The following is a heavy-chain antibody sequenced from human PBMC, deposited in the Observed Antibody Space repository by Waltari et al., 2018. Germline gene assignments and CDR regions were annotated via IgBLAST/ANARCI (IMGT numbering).Heavy chain of an antibody. V-gene: IGHV3-74*01. CDR3: TRGGVGYGNFEY. J-gene: IGHJ4*02. D-gene: IGHD5-12*01. CDR2: IYTGASDT. CDR1: GFAFSSYW. Sequence: EVQLVESGGDLVQPGGSLSLSCAASGFAFSSYWMHWVRQTPGKGLVWGSRIYTGASDTYYADSVKGRFTISRDNAKNTLYLQMNSLRVEDTAVYYCTRGGVGYGNFEYWGLGTLVTVSS.